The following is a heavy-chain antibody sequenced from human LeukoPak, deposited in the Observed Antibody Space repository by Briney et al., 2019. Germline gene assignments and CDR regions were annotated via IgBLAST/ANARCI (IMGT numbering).Heavy chain of an antibody. J-gene: IGHJ6*03. CDR1: GFTVSSNY. D-gene: IGHD4-17*01. CDR2: ISSSGSTI. Sequence: PGGSLRLSCAASGFTVSSNYMSWVRQAPGKGLEWVSYISSSGSTIYYADSVKGRFTISRDNAKNSLYLQMNSLRAEDTAVYYCARDGGATVTIGYYYYYMDVWGKGTTVTISS. V-gene: IGHV3-11*04. CDR3: ARDGGATVTIGYYYYYMDV.